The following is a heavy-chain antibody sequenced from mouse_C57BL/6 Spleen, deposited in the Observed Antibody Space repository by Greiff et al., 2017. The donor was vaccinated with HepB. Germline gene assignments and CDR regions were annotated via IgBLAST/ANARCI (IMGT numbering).Heavy chain of an antibody. CDR1: GFTFSDYY. CDR2: INYDGSST. Sequence: EVQRVESEGGLVQPGSSMKLSCTASGFTFSDYYMAWVRQVPEKGLEWVANINYDGSSTYYLDSLKSRFIISRDNAKNILYLQMSSLKSEDTATYYCAREEDYGSPWFAYWGQGTLVTVSA. J-gene: IGHJ3*01. V-gene: IGHV5-16*01. D-gene: IGHD1-1*01. CDR3: AREEDYGSPWFAY.